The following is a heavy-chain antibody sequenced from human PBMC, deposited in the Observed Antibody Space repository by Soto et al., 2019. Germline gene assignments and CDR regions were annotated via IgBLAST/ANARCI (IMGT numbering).Heavy chain of an antibody. J-gene: IGHJ4*02. D-gene: IGHD2-15*01. V-gene: IGHV4-39*01. CDR3: GKVLVGATGHTDSDS. CDR1: GGSIYRSGYY. CDR2: IDYNGVT. Sequence: SETLSLNCTVSGGSIYRSGYYWGWIRQPPGRGLEWIGNIDYNGVTYSNPSLKSRVTISRDTSKNQFSLKLTSVTAADTALYYCGKVLVGATGHTDSDSWGPGTLVTVSS.